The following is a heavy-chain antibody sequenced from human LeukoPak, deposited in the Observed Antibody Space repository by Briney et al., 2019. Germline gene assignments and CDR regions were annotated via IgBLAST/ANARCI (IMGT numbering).Heavy chain of an antibody. Sequence: GGSLRLSCAASGFTFSSYSMNWVRQAPGKGLEWVSYISSGSTIYYADSVKGRFTISRDNAKNSLYLQMNSLRAEDTAVYYCAREWELPKGYMDVWGKGTTVTVSS. CDR3: AREWELPKGYMDV. D-gene: IGHD1-26*01. CDR2: ISSGSTI. V-gene: IGHV3-48*01. CDR1: GFTFSSYS. J-gene: IGHJ6*03.